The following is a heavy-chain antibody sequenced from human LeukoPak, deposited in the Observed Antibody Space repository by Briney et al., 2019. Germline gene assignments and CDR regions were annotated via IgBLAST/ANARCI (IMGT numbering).Heavy chain of an antibody. J-gene: IGHJ6*02. CDR2: IYHSGST. V-gene: IGHV4-4*02. Sequence: SGTLSLTCAVSGGSISSSNWWSWVRQPPGKGLEWIGEIYHSGSTNYNPSLKSRVTISVDRSKNQFSLKLSSVTAADTAVYYCASCFAAPAFSDYYYGMDVWGQGTTVTVSS. D-gene: IGHD6-6*01. CDR1: GGSISSSNW. CDR3: ASCFAAPAFSDYYYGMDV.